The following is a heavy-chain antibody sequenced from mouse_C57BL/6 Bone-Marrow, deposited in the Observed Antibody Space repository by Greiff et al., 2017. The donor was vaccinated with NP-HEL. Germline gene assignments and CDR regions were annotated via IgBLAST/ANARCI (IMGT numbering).Heavy chain of an antibody. V-gene: IGHV5-12*01. Sequence: EVQRVESGGGLVQPGGSLKLSCAASGFTFSDYYMYWVRQTPEKRLEWVAYISNGGGSTYYPDTVKGRFTISRDNAKNTLYLQRSRLKSEDTAMYYCARKGDYYGSSFLHYYAMDYWGQGTSVTVSS. CDR1: GFTFSDYY. D-gene: IGHD1-1*01. CDR3: ARKGDYYGSSFLHYYAMDY. J-gene: IGHJ4*01. CDR2: ISNGGGST.